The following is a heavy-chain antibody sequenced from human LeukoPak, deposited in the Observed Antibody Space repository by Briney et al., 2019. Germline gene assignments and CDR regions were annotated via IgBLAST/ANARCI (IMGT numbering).Heavy chain of an antibody. CDR2: ISSSGSTK. Sequence: GGSLRLSCAAAGVTFSDYYMSLIRQAPGKGLEWVSYISSSGSTKYYADSVKGRFTISRDNAKNSLYLQMNSLRAEDTAVYYCARGFRLIDYWGQGTLVTVSS. CDR1: GVTFSDYY. D-gene: IGHD3-10*01. J-gene: IGHJ4*02. CDR3: ARGFRLIDY. V-gene: IGHV3-11*01.